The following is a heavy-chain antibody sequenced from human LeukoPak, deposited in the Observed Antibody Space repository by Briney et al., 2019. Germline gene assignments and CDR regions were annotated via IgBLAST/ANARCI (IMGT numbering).Heavy chain of an antibody. V-gene: IGHV3-21*04. D-gene: IGHD6-13*01. J-gene: IGHJ6*03. CDR3: ARDRDGSTWHLLNFMVV. CDR2: IISGGSYM. Sequence: GGSLRLSCAASGFTFSSYTINWVRQAPGKGLEWVSSIISGGSYMYYADSVKGRFTISRDNSKKTLFLQMSSLRAEDTAVYYCARDRDGSTWHLLNFMVVWGKGTTVTVSS. CDR1: GFTFSSYT.